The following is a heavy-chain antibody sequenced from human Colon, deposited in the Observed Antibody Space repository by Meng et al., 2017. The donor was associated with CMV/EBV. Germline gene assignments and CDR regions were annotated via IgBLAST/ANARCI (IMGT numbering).Heavy chain of an antibody. CDR1: GFTFSSYA. J-gene: IGHJ2*01. D-gene: IGHD1-26*01. Sequence: GGFLRLSCAASGFTFSSYAMSWVRQAPGKGLEWVSSISSSSSYIYYADSVKGRFTISRDNAKNSLYLQMNSLRAEDTAVYYCAREWEGSSGNYYSRYFDLWGRGTLVTVSS. CDR2: ISSSSSYI. V-gene: IGHV3-21*06. CDR3: AREWEGSSGNYYSRYFDL.